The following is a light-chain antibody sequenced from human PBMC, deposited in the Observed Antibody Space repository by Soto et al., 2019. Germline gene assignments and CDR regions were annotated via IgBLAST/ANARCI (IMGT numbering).Light chain of an antibody. CDR2: EVT. Sequence: QSVLTQPPSVSGSPGQSVTLSCTGTRSDIGSFDLVSWYQQPPGTAPRLIIYEVTHRPAGLADRFSASKSGNTASLTISRLQAEDEADYYCASSTTDSIVVFGGGTKLTVL. J-gene: IGLJ2*01. CDR3: ASSTTDSIVV. V-gene: IGLV2-18*02. CDR1: RSDIGSFDL.